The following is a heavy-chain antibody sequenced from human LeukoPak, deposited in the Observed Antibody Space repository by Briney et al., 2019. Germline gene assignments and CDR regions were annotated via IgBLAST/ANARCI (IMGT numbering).Heavy chain of an antibody. V-gene: IGHV3-9*01. CDR2: ISWNSGSI. CDR3: AKDRWYIGITGLDY. J-gene: IGHJ4*02. D-gene: IGHD3-3*01. Sequence: PGGSLRLSCAASGFTFSDHVMHWVRQAPGKGLEWVAGISWNSGSIGYADSVKGRFTISRDNAKNSLYLQMNSLRAEDTALYYYAKDRWYIGITGLDYWGQGTLVTVSS. CDR1: GFTFSDHV.